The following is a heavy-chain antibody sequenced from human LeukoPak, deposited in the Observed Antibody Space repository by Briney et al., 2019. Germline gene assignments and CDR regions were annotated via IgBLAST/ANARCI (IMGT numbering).Heavy chain of an antibody. CDR1: GFTFDDYA. Sequence: GGSLRLSCAASGFTFDDYAMHWVRQAPGKGLEWVSGISWNSGSIGYADSVKGRFTISRDNAKNSLYLQMNSLRAEDTALYYCAKDIAAAIYDGTDVWGQGTTVTVSS. CDR2: ISWNSGSI. CDR3: AKDIAAAIYDGTDV. J-gene: IGHJ6*02. D-gene: IGHD6-13*01. V-gene: IGHV3-9*01.